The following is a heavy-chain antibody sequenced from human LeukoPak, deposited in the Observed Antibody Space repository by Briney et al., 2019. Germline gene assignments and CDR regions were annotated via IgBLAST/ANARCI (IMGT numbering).Heavy chain of an antibody. J-gene: IGHJ4*02. V-gene: IGHV1-2*02. D-gene: IGHD6-19*01. Sequence: ASVKVSCKASGYTFTGYYMHWVRQAPGQGLEWMGWINPNSGGTNYAQKFQGRVTMARDTSISTAYVELSRLRSDDTAVYYCAPRLAVGGSDFDYRPQGTMVNV. CDR1: GYTFTGYY. CDR3: APRLAVGGSDFDY. CDR2: INPNSGGT.